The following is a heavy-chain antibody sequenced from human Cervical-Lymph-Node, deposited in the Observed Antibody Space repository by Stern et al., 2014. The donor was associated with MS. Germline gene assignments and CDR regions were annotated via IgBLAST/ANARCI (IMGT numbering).Heavy chain of an antibody. CDR3: TREMAARRLDP. Sequence: EVQLVESGGTLVQPGGSLRLSCAASGSTVNSNYMTWVRQAPAKGLAWVSLFYSGISTYYAESVKGRFSFSIDNSKNTLYLQMNNLRVEDTAMYYCTREMAARRLDPWGQGTLVIVSA. D-gene: IGHD5-24*01. CDR2: FYSGIST. V-gene: IGHV3-66*01. J-gene: IGHJ5*02. CDR1: GSTVNSNY.